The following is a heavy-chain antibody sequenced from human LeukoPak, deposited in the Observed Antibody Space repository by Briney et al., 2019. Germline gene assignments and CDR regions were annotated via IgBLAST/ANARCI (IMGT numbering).Heavy chain of an antibody. V-gene: IGHV3-23*01. CDR1: GFTFSSYA. Sequence: GGSLRLSCAASGFTFSSYAMSWVRQAPGKGLEWVSAISGSGGTTYYADSVKGRFTISRDNSKNTPYLQMNSLRAEDTAVYYCAKSGYSTNWYRYFDFWGQGTLVTVSS. D-gene: IGHD6-13*01. CDR3: AKSGYSTNWYRYFDF. J-gene: IGHJ4*02. CDR2: ISGSGGTT.